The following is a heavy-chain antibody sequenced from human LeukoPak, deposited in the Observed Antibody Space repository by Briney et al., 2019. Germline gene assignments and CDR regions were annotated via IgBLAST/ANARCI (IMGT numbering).Heavy chain of an antibody. CDR3: ARDMSGLQLVRYYYYYMAS. V-gene: IGHV1-46*01. CDR2: INLSGGST. CDR1: GDTFTSYD. D-gene: IGHD6-6*01. Sequence: ASVKVSCKASGDTFTSYDMHWVRQAPGQGLEWMGIINLSGGSTTYAQKFQGRVTMTRDTSISTAYMELSRLRSDDTAVYYCARDMSGLQLVRYYYYYMASGAKGPRSPSP. J-gene: IGHJ6*03.